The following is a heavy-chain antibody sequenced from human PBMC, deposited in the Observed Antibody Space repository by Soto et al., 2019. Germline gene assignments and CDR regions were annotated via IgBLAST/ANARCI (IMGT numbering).Heavy chain of an antibody. CDR2: VSHDGKSG. CDR1: GFTFSSYA. J-gene: IGHJ4*02. V-gene: IGHV3-30*14. Sequence: QVQLVESGGGVVQPGRSLRLSCAASGFTFSSYAMHWVRRAPGKGLEGVAAVSHDGKSGFYADSVSGRFTVSSDNSTNLVYLHMDRLRPEDTAFLYCARLDKFNGGWSWGQGTAVTVSS. D-gene: IGHD6-19*01. CDR3: ARLDKFNGGWS.